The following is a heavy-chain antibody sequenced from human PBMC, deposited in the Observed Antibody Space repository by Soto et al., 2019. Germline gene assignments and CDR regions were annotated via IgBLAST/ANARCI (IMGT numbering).Heavy chain of an antibody. CDR1: AFSLSTSGVG. D-gene: IGHD2-2*01. Sequence: GSGPKLVNPTQTLTLTCTFSAFSLSTSGVGVGWIRQPPGKALEWLALIYWDDDKRYSPSLKSRLTITKDTSKNQVVLTMTNMDPVDTATYYCAHADIVVVPRSYPPLGPLQEYWFDPWGQGTLVTVSS. CDR3: AHADIVVVPRSYPPLGPLQEYWFDP. CDR2: IYWDDDK. J-gene: IGHJ5*02. V-gene: IGHV2-5*02.